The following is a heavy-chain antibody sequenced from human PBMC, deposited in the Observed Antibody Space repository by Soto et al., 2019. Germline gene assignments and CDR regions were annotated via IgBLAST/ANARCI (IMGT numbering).Heavy chain of an antibody. J-gene: IGHJ4*02. D-gene: IGHD2-21*02. CDR3: ARSIVVVTALDY. Sequence: ASVKVSCKASGYTFTSYAMHWVRQAPGQRLEWMGWINAGNGNTKYSQKFQGRVTITRDTSASTAYMELSSMRSEDTAVYYCARSIVVVTALDYWGQGTLVTVSS. V-gene: IGHV1-3*01. CDR1: GYTFTSYA. CDR2: INAGNGNT.